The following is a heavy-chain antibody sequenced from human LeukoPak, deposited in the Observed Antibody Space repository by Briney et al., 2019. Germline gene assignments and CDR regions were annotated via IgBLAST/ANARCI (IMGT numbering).Heavy chain of an antibody. J-gene: IGHJ4*02. CDR3: TKWSGFGDD. V-gene: IGHV3-23*01. CDR2: ISGSGDST. CDR1: GFTFSSNS. Sequence: GGSLRLSCAASGFTFSSNSMTWVRQTPGKGLEWVSGISGSGDSTFYVDSVKGRFTISRDNSRNTLYLQMSSLRPEDTAVYYCTKWSGFGDDWGQGTLVTVSS. D-gene: IGHD3-10*01.